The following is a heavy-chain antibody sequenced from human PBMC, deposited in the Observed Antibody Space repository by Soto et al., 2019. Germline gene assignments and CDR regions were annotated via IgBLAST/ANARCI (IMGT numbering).Heavy chain of an antibody. J-gene: IGHJ4*02. CDR1: GFTFSSYS. CDR2: ISSSSSYI. Sequence: GGSLRLSCAASGFTFSSYSMNWVRQAPGKGLEWVSSISSSSSYIYYADSVKGRLTISRDNAKNSLYLQMNSLRAEDTAVYYCAVYGDYYYFDYWGQGTLVTVSS. CDR3: AVYGDYYYFDY. D-gene: IGHD4-17*01. V-gene: IGHV3-21*01.